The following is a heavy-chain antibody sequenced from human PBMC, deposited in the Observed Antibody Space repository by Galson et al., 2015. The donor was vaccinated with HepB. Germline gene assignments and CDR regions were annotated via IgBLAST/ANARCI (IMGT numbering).Heavy chain of an antibody. V-gene: IGHV1-69*13. J-gene: IGHJ3*02. CDR3: ASEDSSGWFAFDI. Sequence: SVKVSCKASGGTFSSYAISWVRQAPGQGLEWMGGIIPIFGTANYAQKFQGRVTITADESTSTAYMELSSLRSGDTAVYYCASEDSSGWFAFDIWGQGTMVTVSS. CDR1: GGTFSSYA. D-gene: IGHD6-19*01. CDR2: IIPIFGTA.